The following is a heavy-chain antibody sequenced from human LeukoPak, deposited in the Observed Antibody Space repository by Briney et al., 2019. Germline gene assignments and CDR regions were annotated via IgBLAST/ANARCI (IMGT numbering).Heavy chain of an antibody. V-gene: IGHV4-59*01. CDR1: GGSISSYY. CDR2: IYYGGST. Sequence: SETLSLTCTVSGGSISSYYWSWIRQPPGKGLEWIGYIYYGGSTNYNPSLKSRVAISVDTSKNQFSLKLSSVTAADTAVYYCAREGPITGAFDIWGQGTMVTVSS. D-gene: IGHD3-10*01. J-gene: IGHJ3*02. CDR3: AREGPITGAFDI.